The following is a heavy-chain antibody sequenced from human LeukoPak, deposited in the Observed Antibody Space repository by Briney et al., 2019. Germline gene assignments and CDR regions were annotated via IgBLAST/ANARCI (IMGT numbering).Heavy chain of an antibody. CDR1: GFTFSSHG. J-gene: IGHJ4*02. CDR3: ARVTYGSGTYGAFDY. CDR2: ISGSGDNT. D-gene: IGHD3-10*01. V-gene: IGHV3-23*01. Sequence: GGSLRLSCAASGFTFSSHGMSWVRQAPGKGLEWVSTISGSGDNTYYADSVKGRFTISRDNSKNTLYLQMNSLRAEDTAVYYCARVTYGSGTYGAFDYWGRGILVTVSS.